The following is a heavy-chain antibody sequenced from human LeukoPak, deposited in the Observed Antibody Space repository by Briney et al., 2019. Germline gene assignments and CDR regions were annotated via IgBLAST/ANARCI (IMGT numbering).Heavy chain of an antibody. V-gene: IGHV3-23*01. J-gene: IGHJ4*02. CDR2: INSNGDEI. Sequence: GGTLRLSCAASGFTFSTYAMTWVRQAPGKGLEWVSGINSNGDEIYYADSVRGRFTISRDNSNNALYLQMDSLRAEDTAVYYCANWIGSSSRDYWGQGTLVTVSS. CDR1: GFTFSTYA. CDR3: ANWIGSSSRDY. D-gene: IGHD6-6*01.